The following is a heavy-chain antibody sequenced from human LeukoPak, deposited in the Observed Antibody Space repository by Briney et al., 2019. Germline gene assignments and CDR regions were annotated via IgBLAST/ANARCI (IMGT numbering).Heavy chain of an antibody. V-gene: IGHV3-30*02. CDR2: IRYDGNNQ. D-gene: IGHD5-18*01. CDR3: TKEEQQLWFFDY. J-gene: IGHJ4*02. CDR1: GFAFSSNG. Sequence: GGSLRLSCAASGFAFSSNGMHWVRQAPGKGLEWVAFIRYDGNNQYYADSVKGRFTISRDNSKNTLYLQMNSLRAEDTAVYYCTKEEQQLWFFDYWGQGTLVTVSS.